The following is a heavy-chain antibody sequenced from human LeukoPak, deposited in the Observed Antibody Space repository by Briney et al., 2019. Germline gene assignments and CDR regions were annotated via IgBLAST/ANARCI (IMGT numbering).Heavy chain of an antibody. CDR3: ARERGYDSSGYYVFGY. CDR1: GFTFSSYE. D-gene: IGHD3-22*01. V-gene: IGHV3-48*03. J-gene: IGHJ4*02. Sequence: GGSLRLSCAASGFTFSSYEMNWVRQAPGKGLEWVSYIRSSGSTIYYADSVKGRFTISRDNAKKTLYLQMNSLRAEDTAVYYCARERGYDSSGYYVFGYWGQGTLVTVSS. CDR2: IRSSGSTI.